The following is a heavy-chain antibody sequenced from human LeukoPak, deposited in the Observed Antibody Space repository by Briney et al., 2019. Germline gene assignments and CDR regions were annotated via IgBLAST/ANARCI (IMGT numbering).Heavy chain of an antibody. CDR2: INTNTGNP. CDR1: GYTFTSYA. J-gene: IGHJ4*02. Sequence: GASVKVSCKASGYTFTSYAMNWVRQAPGQGLEWMGWINTNTGNPTYAQGFTGRFVFSLDTSVSTAYLQISSLKAEDTAVYYCASTPWGYYYDGSGYFGYWGQGTLVTVSS. D-gene: IGHD3-22*01. CDR3: ASTPWGYYYDGSGYFGY. V-gene: IGHV7-4-1*02.